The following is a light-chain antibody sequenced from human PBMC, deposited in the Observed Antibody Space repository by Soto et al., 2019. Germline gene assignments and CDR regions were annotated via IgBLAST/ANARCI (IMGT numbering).Light chain of an antibody. CDR3: QQYYGSPRT. Sequence: DLQMSQSPSTLSASLGDRVTITCRASQSITSWLAWYQQKPGKAPKLLIYQASSLESGVPSRFSGSGSGTEVTLTISSLQPDDFATYYCQQYYGSPRTFCQGTKGDIK. J-gene: IGKJ1*01. CDR1: QSITSW. V-gene: IGKV1-5*03. CDR2: QAS.